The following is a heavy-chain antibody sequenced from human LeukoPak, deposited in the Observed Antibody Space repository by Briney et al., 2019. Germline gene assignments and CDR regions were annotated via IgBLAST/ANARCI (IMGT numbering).Heavy chain of an antibody. CDR2: IYSGGDT. D-gene: IGHD2-21*01. J-gene: IGHJ4*02. CDR1: GFTVSSNY. Sequence: GGSLRLSCAASGFTVSSNYMGWVRQAPGKGLEWVSVIYSGGDTYYADSVKGRFTISRDNSKNMIYLEMISLKTEDTAVYYCTRDGILFGVLHFDHWGQGTLVTVSS. V-gene: IGHV3-66*01. CDR3: TRDGILFGVLHFDH.